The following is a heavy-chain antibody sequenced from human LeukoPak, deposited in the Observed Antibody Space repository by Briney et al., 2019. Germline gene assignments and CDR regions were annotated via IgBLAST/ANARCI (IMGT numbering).Heavy chain of an antibody. D-gene: IGHD5-18*01. Sequence: GGSLRLSCAASGFTFSSYEMNWVRQAPGKGLEWVSAISGSGGSTYYADSVKGRFTISRDNSKNTLYLQMNSLRAEDTAVYYCAKGRGYSYVNDAFDIWGQGTMVTVSS. CDR1: GFTFSSYE. CDR2: ISGSGGST. J-gene: IGHJ3*02. V-gene: IGHV3-23*01. CDR3: AKGRGYSYVNDAFDI.